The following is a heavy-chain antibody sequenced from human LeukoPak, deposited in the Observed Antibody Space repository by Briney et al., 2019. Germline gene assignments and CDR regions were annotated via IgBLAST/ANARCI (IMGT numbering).Heavy chain of an antibody. D-gene: IGHD6-19*01. CDR3: ARAPGQWYYMDV. V-gene: IGHV4-34*01. Sequence: PSETLSLTCAVYGGSFSAYYWSWIRQPPGKALEGIAEINHSGSTHYNPSLKSRVSMSLDTSNTQFFLKLSSVPTADTAVYFCARAPGQWYYMDVWGKGTTVTVSS. CDR1: GGSFSAYY. CDR2: INHSGST. J-gene: IGHJ6*03.